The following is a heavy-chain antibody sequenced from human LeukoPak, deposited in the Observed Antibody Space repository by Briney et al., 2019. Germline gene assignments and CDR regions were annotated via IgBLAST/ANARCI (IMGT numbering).Heavy chain of an antibody. CDR2: ISNSSSYI. V-gene: IGHV3-21*04. Sequence: PGGTLRLSCAASGFTFSSYSMNWVRQAPGKGLEWVSSISNSSSYIYYADSVKGRFTIARDTAKNSLYLQRNIPRAETTAVYYCTADGGAITMVRGVVIYWGQGTLVTVSS. J-gene: IGHJ4*02. CDR1: GFTFSSYS. CDR3: TADGGAITMVRGVVIY. D-gene: IGHD3-10*01.